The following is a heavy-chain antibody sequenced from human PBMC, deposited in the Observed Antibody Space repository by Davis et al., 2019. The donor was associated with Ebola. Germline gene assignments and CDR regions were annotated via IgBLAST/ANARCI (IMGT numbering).Heavy chain of an antibody. D-gene: IGHD2-21*02. CDR1: GFTFSSYA. CDR2: ISGSGGST. J-gene: IGHJ1*01. Sequence: LSLTCAASGFTFSSYAMSWVRQAPGKGLEWVSAISGSGGSTYYADSVKGRFTISRDNSKNTLYLQMNSLRAEDTAVYYCARDGGDFPGGGYFQQWGQGTLVTVSS. CDR3: ARDGGDFPGGGYFQQ. V-gene: IGHV3-23*01.